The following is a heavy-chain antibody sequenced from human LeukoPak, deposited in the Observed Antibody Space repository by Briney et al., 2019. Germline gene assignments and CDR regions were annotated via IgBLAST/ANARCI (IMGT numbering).Heavy chain of an antibody. J-gene: IGHJ3*02. D-gene: IGHD3-10*01. CDR2: INPNSGGT. V-gene: IGHV1-2*06. CDR3: ARPKYYYGSGSYRDAFDI. Sequence: ASVKVSCKASGYTFTSYYMHWVRQAPGQGLEWMGRINPNSGGTNYAQKFQGRVTMTRDTSISTAYMELSRLRSDDTAVYYCARPKYYYGSGSYRDAFDIWGQGTMVTVSS. CDR1: GYTFTSYY.